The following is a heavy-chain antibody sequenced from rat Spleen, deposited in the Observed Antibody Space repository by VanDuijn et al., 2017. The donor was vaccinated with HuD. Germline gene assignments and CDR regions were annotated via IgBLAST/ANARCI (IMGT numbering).Heavy chain of an antibody. J-gene: IGHJ2*01. V-gene: IGHV5-31*01. CDR1: GFTFNNYW. Sequence: EVQLVESGGGLVQPGRSLKLSCVASGFTFNNYWMTWIRQAPGKGLEWVASITNTGGSTYYPDSVKGRFTISRDNAKSTLYLQMNSLRSEDTANYYCTKGDYYSGSNWFAYWGQGVMVTVSS. D-gene: IGHD1-1*01. CDR2: ITNTGGST. CDR3: TKGDYYSGSNWFAY.